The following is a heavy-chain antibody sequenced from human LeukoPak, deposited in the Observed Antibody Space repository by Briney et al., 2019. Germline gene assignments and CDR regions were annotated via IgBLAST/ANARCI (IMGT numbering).Heavy chain of an antibody. V-gene: IGHV3-23*01. D-gene: IGHD2-15*01. CDR2: ISGSGDT. J-gene: IGHJ4*02. Sequence: GGSLRLSCAASGFTFSSYAMGWVRQAPGKGLEWVSAISGSGDTYYADSVKGRFTISRDNAMNSLYLQLNSLRAEDTAVYYCAKAQVVVAATYPFDYWGQGTLVTVSS. CDR1: GFTFSSYA. CDR3: AKAQVVVAATYPFDY.